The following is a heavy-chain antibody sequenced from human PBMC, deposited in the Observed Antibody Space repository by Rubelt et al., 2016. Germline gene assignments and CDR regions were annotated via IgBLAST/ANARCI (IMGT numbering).Heavy chain of an antibody. CDR3: ARVPSSWQGWLL. D-gene: IGHD6-13*01. CDR1: GYTFTSYA. CDR2: INTTTGNS. J-gene: IGHJ4*02. V-gene: IGHV7-4-1*02. Sequence: QVQLVQSGSELKKPGASVKVSCKASGYTFTSYAMNWVRQAPGQGLEWMGWINTTTGNSTYAQGVRCLLVFSLDTSVTTALLQISSLKAEDTAVYYCARVPSSWQGWLLWGQGTLVTVSS.